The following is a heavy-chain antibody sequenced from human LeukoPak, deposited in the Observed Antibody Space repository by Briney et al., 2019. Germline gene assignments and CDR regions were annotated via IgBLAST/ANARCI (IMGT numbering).Heavy chain of an antibody. CDR2: INHSGSN. V-gene: IGHV4-34*01. CDR3: ARGRKWLRSYYFDY. Sequence: PSETLSLTCAVYGWSFSGYYWSWIRQPPGKGLEWIGEINHSGSNNYNPYLKSRLTISVDTSKNQFSLKLSSVTAADTAVYYCARGRKWLRSYYFDYWGQGTLVTVSS. J-gene: IGHJ4*02. CDR1: GWSFSGYY. D-gene: IGHD5-12*01.